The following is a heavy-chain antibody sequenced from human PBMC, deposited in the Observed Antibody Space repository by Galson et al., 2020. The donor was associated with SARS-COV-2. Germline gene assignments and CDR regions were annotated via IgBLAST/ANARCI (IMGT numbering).Heavy chain of an antibody. CDR2: IHRDGSTT. D-gene: IGHD3-10*01. J-gene: IGHJ6*03. V-gene: IGHV3-74*01. Sequence: SCAASGFTFSTYWMHWVRQAPGKGLVWVSRIHRDGSTTTYADSVQGRFTISRDNAKNTLYLQRSSLRAEDAAVYYCARESAVQGGYYMDVWGKGTTVTVSS. CDR3: ARESAVQGGYYMDV. CDR1: GFTFSTYW.